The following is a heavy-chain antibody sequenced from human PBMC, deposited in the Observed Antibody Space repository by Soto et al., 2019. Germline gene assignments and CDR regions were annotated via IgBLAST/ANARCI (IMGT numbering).Heavy chain of an antibody. V-gene: IGHV4-34*01. CDR1: GGSFRGFY. CDR2: INHVGIT. CDR3: GRAHDFGGGRQQPIDP. D-gene: IGHD3-10*01. Sequence: PSETLSLTCAVSGGSFRGFYWTWIRQSPGKGLEWLGDINHVGITNYNPSLKSRVSIPVDTSKSQFSLKLSSVTAADTAVYYWGRAHDFGGGRQQPIDPWGQEPRVTVS. J-gene: IGHJ5*02.